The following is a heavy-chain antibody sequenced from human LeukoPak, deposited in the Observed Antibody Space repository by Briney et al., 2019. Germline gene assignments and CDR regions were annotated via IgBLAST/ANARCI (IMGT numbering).Heavy chain of an antibody. CDR3: ARDAIAYSYSYVDY. J-gene: IGHJ4*02. Sequence: PGGSLRLSCAASGFTFSSYAMYWVRQAPGKGLEWVTVISYDGSNKYYADSVKGRFTISRDSSKNTLYLQMNSLRAEDTAVYYCARDAIAYSYSYVDYWGQGILVTVSS. V-gene: IGHV3-30*04. CDR1: GFTFSSYA. CDR2: ISYDGSNK. D-gene: IGHD5-18*01.